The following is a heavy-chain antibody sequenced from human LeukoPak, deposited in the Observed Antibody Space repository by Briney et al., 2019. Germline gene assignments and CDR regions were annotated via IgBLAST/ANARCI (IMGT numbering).Heavy chain of an antibody. CDR2: IYYSRYT. Sequence: PSETLSLTCTVSGGSISSGGYYWSWIRQHPGKGLEGIGYIYYSRYTYYNRSLKSRVTISVDPSKKQFSLKLSSVTAADTAVYYCARVEALYGSGTMGWFDPWGQGTLVTVSS. D-gene: IGHD3-10*01. CDR1: GGSISSGGYY. CDR3: ARVEALYGSGTMGWFDP. J-gene: IGHJ5*02. V-gene: IGHV4-31*03.